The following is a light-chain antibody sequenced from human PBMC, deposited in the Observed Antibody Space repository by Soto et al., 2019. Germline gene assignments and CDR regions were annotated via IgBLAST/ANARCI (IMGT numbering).Light chain of an antibody. V-gene: IGKV3-20*01. Sequence: EIVLTQSPGTLSLSPGDRASLSCRASQSVSNSYLAWYQQKPGQAPRLLIYGASIRATGIPDRFSGSGSGTHFTLTISRLEPEDFAVYYCQHYGSSPPFTFGPGTKVVI. CDR3: QHYGSSPPFT. CDR2: GAS. CDR1: QSVSNSY. J-gene: IGKJ3*01.